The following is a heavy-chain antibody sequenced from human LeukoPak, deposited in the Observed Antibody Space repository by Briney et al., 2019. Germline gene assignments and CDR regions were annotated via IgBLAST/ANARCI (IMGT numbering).Heavy chain of an antibody. CDR1: GFTFSSYG. Sequence: GGSLRLSCAASGFTFSSYGMHWVRQAPGKGLEWVAVIWYGGSNKYYADSVKGRFTISRDNSKNTLYLQMNSLRAEDTAVYYCARGYCSGGSCSKYDYWGQGTLVTVSS. J-gene: IGHJ4*02. V-gene: IGHV3-33*08. CDR2: IWYGGSNK. D-gene: IGHD2-15*01. CDR3: ARGYCSGGSCSKYDY.